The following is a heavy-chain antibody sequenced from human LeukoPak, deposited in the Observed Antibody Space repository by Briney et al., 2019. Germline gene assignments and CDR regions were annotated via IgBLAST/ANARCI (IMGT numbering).Heavy chain of an antibody. J-gene: IGHJ4*02. D-gene: IGHD3-16*01. CDR3: ARELPQAYGPTDY. Sequence: GGSLRLSCAASGFSFSIHYMSWIRQAPERGPEWVSYITSSGSNANYAHSVKGRFTMSRDNANNLLFLQMNSLRAEDTAVYYCARELPQAYGPTDYWGQGTLVTVSS. CDR2: ITSSGSNA. V-gene: IGHV3-11*01. CDR1: GFSFSIHY.